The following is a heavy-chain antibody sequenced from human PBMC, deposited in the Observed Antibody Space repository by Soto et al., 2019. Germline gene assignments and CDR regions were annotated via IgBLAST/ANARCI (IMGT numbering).Heavy chain of an antibody. CDR1: GFTFDDYA. Sequence: PGGSLRLSCAASGFTFDDYAMHWVRQAPGKGLEWVSGISWNSGSIGYADSVKGRFTISRDNAKNSLYLQMNSLRAEDTALYYCAKDLGYCSSTSCSGGAFDIWGQGTMVTVS. CDR2: ISWNSGSI. D-gene: IGHD2-2*01. V-gene: IGHV3-9*01. CDR3: AKDLGYCSSTSCSGGAFDI. J-gene: IGHJ3*02.